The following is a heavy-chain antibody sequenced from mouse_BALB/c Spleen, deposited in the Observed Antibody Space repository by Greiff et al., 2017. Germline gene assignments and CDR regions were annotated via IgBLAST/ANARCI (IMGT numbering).Heavy chain of an antibody. J-gene: IGHJ4*01. Sequence: VHVKQSGAELVKPGASVKLSCTASGFNIKDTYMHWVKQRPEQGLEWIGRIDPANGNTKYDPKFQGKATITADTSSNTAYLQLSSLTSEDTAVYYGARDGNYVAMDYWGQGTSVTVSS. V-gene: IGHV14-3*02. CDR3: ARDGNYVAMDY. CDR2: IDPANGNT. D-gene: IGHD2-1*01. CDR1: GFNIKDTY.